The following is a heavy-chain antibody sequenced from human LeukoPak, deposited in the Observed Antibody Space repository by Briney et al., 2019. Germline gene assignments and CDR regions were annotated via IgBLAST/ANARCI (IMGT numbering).Heavy chain of an antibody. D-gene: IGHD2-2*01. V-gene: IGHV4-34*01. CDR1: GWSFNDHY. J-gene: IGHJ5*02. Sequence: SETLSLTCAVYGWSFNDHYWNWIRQPPGKGLEWIGEINARGDTNFNPSLKSRVTISVDSSKNQFSLTLRSMIAADTAVYYCARGQVPAARGCNWFDPSGQGTLVTVSS. CDR3: ARGQVPAARGCNWFDP. CDR2: INARGDT.